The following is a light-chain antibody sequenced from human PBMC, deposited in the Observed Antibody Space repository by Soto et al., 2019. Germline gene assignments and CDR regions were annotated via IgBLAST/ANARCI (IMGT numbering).Light chain of an antibody. CDR1: SSDVGSYNL. CDR3: CSYARSSPSLFV. CDR2: EVS. J-gene: IGLJ1*01. V-gene: IGLV2-23*02. Sequence: QSALTQPASVSGSPGQSITISCTGTSSDVGSYNLVSWYQQYPGKAPKLIIHEVSERRSGVTNRFSGSKSGNTASLTISGLQAEDEADYYCCSYARSSPSLFVFGTGTKLTVL.